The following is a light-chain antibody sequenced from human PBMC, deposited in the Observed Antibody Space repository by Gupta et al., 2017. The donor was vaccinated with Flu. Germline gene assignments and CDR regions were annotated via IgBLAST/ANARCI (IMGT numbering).Light chain of an antibody. J-gene: IGKJ1*01. V-gene: IGKV3-20*01. CDR3: QQYSTSPQT. CDR2: GAS. CDR1: QSVSSNY. Sequence: ETVLTQSPGTLALSPGERATLSCRASQSVSSNYLAWYQQKPGQAPRLLIYGASSRATGIPDRFSGSGSGTDFTLTISRLEPEDFAVYYCQQYSTSPQTFGQGTKVDIK.